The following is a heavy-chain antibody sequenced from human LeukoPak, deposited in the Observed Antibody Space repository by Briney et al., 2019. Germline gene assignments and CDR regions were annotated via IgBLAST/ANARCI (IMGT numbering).Heavy chain of an antibody. CDR3: ARTMEPGGYPTFDY. D-gene: IGHD5-12*01. V-gene: IGHV3-30-3*01. J-gene: IGHJ4*02. Sequence: GGSLRLSCAASGFTFGTYALHWVRQAPGKGLEWVAVISDDGSSEYYADSVKGRFTISRDNSKSTVYLQMKSLRTEDTAVYYCARTMEPGGYPTFDYWGQGTLVTVSS. CDR1: GFTFGTYA. CDR2: ISDDGSSE.